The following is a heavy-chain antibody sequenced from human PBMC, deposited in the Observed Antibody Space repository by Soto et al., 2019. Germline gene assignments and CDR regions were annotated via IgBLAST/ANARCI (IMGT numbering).Heavy chain of an antibody. CDR2: IYYSGST. J-gene: IGHJ4*02. D-gene: IGHD6-19*01. V-gene: IGHV4-61*01. Sequence: PSETLSLTCTVSGGSVSSGSYYWSWIRQPPGKGLEWIGYIYYSGSTNYNPSLKSRVTISVDTSKNQFSLKLSSVTAADTAVYYCARTEDGYSSGWYPIPFDYWGQGTLVTVSS. CDR1: GGSVSSGSYY. CDR3: ARTEDGYSSGWYPIPFDY.